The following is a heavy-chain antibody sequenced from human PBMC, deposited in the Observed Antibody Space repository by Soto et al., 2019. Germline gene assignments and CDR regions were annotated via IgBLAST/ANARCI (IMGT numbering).Heavy chain of an antibody. Sequence: SETLSLTCAVYGGSFSGYYWSWIRQPPGKGLEWIGEINHSGSTNYNPSLKSRVTISVDMSKKQFYLKVSSVIAADTAVYYCARDRYGKYYHYGLDLWGQGTTVTVSS. V-gene: IGHV4-34*01. CDR2: INHSGST. D-gene: IGHD4-17*01. J-gene: IGHJ6*02. CDR3: ARDRYGKYYHYGLDL. CDR1: GGSFSGYY.